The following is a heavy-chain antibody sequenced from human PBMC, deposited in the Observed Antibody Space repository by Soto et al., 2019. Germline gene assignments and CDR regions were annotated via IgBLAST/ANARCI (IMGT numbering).Heavy chain of an antibody. V-gene: IGHV4-38-2*01. CDR3: ARRGSRSSSALPSYDY. Sequence: SETLSLTCAVSSDSISSGYYCDWIRQPPGKGLEWIGSIFHSGTPYYNPSLKSRLTISMDTSKTQFSLKLTSVTAADTAVYYCARRGSRSSSALPSYDYWGRGILVTVSS. CDR2: IFHSGTP. CDR1: SDSISSGYY. J-gene: IGHJ4*02. D-gene: IGHD3-22*01.